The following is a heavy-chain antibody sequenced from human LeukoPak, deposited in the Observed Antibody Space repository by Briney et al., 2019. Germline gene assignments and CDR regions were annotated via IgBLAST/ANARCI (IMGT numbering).Heavy chain of an antibody. CDR2: INTSGGST. Sequence: ASVKVSCKASGYTFTSYYMHWVRQAPGQGLEWMGVINTSGGSTSYAQKFQGRVTMTRDTSTSTVYTELSSLRSEDTAVYYCARGTGIAAAVTSLFQYWGQGTLVTVSS. J-gene: IGHJ1*01. CDR3: ARGTGIAAAVTSLFQY. D-gene: IGHD6-13*01. CDR1: GYTFTSYY. V-gene: IGHV1-46*01.